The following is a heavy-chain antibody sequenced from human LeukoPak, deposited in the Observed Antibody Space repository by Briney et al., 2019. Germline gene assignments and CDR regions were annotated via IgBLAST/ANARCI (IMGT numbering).Heavy chain of an antibody. J-gene: IGHJ4*02. CDR2: IYYSGST. D-gene: IGHD4-23*01. V-gene: IGHV4-30-4*01. CDR1: GGSISSGDYY. CDR3: AVPLGGNSAFDY. Sequence: SETLSLTCTVSGGSISSGDYYWSWIRQPPGKGLEWIGCIYYSGSTYYNPSLKSRVTISVDTSKNQFSLKLSSVTAADTAVYYCAVPLGGNSAFDYWGQGTLVTVSS.